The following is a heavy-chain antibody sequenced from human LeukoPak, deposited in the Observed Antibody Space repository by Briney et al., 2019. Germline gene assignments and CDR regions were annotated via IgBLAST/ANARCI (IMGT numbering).Heavy chain of an antibody. CDR1: GFTVSSNY. D-gene: IGHD3-10*01. CDR2: IYSGGST. Sequence: GGSLRLSCAASGFTVSSNYMSWVRQAPGKGLEWVSVIYSGGSTYYADSVKGRFTISRDNSKNTLYLQMNSLRAEDTAVYYCARTLTLLWFGELSFNAFDIWGQGTMVTVSS. CDR3: ARTLTLLWFGELSFNAFDI. V-gene: IGHV3-66*01. J-gene: IGHJ3*02.